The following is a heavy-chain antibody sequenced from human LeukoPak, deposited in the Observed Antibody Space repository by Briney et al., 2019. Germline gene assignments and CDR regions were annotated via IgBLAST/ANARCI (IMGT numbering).Heavy chain of an antibody. CDR3: ARGRGPYNRSVPAASRSYGMDV. D-gene: IGHD2-2*01. CDR1: GGSFSGYY. J-gene: IGHJ6*02. Sequence: ASETLSLTCAVYGGSFSGYYWSWIRQPPGKGLEWIGEINHSGSTNYNPSLKSRVTISVDTSKNQFSLKLSSVTAADTAVYYCARGRGPYNRSVPAASRSYGMDVWGQGTTVTVSS. CDR2: INHSGST. V-gene: IGHV4-34*01.